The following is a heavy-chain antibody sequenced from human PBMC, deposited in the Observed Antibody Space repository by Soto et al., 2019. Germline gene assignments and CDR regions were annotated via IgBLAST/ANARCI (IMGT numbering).Heavy chain of an antibody. CDR1: GGSISNYY. CDR3: ASEDPGGFRFDY. Sequence: ASETLSLTCTVSGGSISNYYWSWVRQPPGKGLQWIGYIYYSGSTYYNPSLKGRATISADTSKNQFSLRLTSVTAADTAVYFCASEDPGGFRFDYWGQEMLVTVSS. D-gene: IGHD2-15*01. CDR2: IYYSGST. V-gene: IGHV4-59*01. J-gene: IGHJ4*02.